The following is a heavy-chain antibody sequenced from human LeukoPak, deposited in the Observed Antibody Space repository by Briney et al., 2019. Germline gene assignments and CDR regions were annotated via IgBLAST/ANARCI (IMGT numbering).Heavy chain of an antibody. D-gene: IGHD3-10*01. Sequence: PSETLSLTCTVSGGSISRYYWSWIRQHPGNGLEWIGYISYTGSTTYNSSLKSRVTISLDTSQNQFSLKLTSVTPADTAVYYCAKTAKYYYGSETYYFFEYWGQGTLVTVSS. V-gene: IGHV4-59*01. CDR1: GGSISRYY. J-gene: IGHJ4*02. CDR3: AKTAKYYYGSETYYFFEY. CDR2: ISYTGST.